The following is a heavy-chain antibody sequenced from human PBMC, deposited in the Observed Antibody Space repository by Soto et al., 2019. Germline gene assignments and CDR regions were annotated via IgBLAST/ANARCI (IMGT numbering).Heavy chain of an antibody. J-gene: IGHJ6*02. CDR2: ISSSSSTI. CDR1: GFTFSSYS. Sequence: EVQLVESGGGLVQPGGSLRLSCAASGFTFSSYSMNWVRQAPGKGLEWVSYISSSSSTIYYADSVKGRFTISRDNAKNSLYLQMNSLRDEDTAVYYFARGVGYCSGGSCYRARYYYGMDVWGQGTTVTVSS. V-gene: IGHV3-48*02. D-gene: IGHD2-15*01. CDR3: ARGVGYCSGGSCYRARYYYGMDV.